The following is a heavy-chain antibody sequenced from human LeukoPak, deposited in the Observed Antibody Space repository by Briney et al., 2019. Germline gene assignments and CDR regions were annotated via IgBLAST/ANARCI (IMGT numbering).Heavy chain of an antibody. D-gene: IGHD2-2*01. CDR3: AREASAAQYYYYGMDV. CDR1: GFTFSSYG. Sequence: PGRSLRLSCAASGFTFSSYGMHWVRQAPGKGLEWVSYISSSGSTIYYADSVKGRFTISRDNAKNSLYLQMNSLRAEDTAVYYCAREASAAQYYYYGMDVWGQGTTVTVSS. J-gene: IGHJ6*02. CDR2: ISSSGSTI. V-gene: IGHV3-48*04.